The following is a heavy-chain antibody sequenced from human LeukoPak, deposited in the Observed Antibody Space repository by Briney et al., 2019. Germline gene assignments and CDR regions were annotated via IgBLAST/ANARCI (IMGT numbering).Heavy chain of an antibody. CDR2: ISGNGVGT. V-gene: IGHV3-23*01. D-gene: IGHD2-2*01. CDR3: AKRGSTSYHFDS. CDR1: GFTFSSFA. Sequence: GGSLRLSCAASGFTFSSFAMRWVRQAPGKGLEWASSISGNGVGTYYADSVKGRFTISRDNSKNSLNLQMNSLRVEDTAVYYCAKRGSTSYHFDSWGQGTLVTVSS. J-gene: IGHJ4*02.